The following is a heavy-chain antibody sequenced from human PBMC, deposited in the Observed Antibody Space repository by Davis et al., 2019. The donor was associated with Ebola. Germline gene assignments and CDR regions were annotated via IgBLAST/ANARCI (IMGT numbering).Heavy chain of an antibody. V-gene: IGHV5-51*01. D-gene: IGHD1-26*01. Sequence: GESLKISCKVSGYTFTTYWIGWVRQMPGKGLECMGIVYVDDSDARYGPSFQGQVTISADKSISTAYLQWSSLKASDTAMYYCATSGRGAFDVWGQGTMVTVSS. CDR2: VYVDDSDA. CDR1: GYTFTTYW. J-gene: IGHJ3*01. CDR3: ATSGRGAFDV.